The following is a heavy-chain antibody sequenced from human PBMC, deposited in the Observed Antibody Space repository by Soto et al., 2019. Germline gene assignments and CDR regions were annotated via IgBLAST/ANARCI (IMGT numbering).Heavy chain of an antibody. CDR2: ISSSSSYI. D-gene: IGHD3-22*01. V-gene: IGHV3-21*01. Sequence: LRLSCAASGFTFSSYSMNWVRQAPGKGLEWVSSISSSSSYIYYADSVKGRFTISRDNAKNSLYLQMNSLRAEDTAVYYCASLYYYDSSGYFLFDYWGQGTLVTVSS. CDR3: ASLYYYDSSGYFLFDY. J-gene: IGHJ4*02. CDR1: GFTFSSYS.